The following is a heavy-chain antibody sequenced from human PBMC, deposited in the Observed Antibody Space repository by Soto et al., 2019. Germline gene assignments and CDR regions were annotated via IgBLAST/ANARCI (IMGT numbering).Heavy chain of an antibody. CDR3: IQSRCGGDCLQSYASYYYYGMDV. Sequence: SGPTLVNPTQTLTLTCTLSGFSLSTTGMCVTWIRQPPGKALEWLALIYWDDDKRYSPSLRSRLTITKDTSKNQVVLTMTNMDPVDTATYYCIQSRCGGDCLQSYASYYYYGMDVWGQGTTVTVSS. CDR2: IYWDDDK. D-gene: IGHD2-21*02. V-gene: IGHV2-5*08. J-gene: IGHJ6*02. CDR1: GFSLSTTGMC.